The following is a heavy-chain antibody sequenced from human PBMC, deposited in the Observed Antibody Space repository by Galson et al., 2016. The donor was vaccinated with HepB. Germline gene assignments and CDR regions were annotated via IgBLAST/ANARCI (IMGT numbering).Heavy chain of an antibody. V-gene: IGHV3-48*03. Sequence: SLRLSCAASGFTFSSYEMIWVRQAPGKGLEWVSYISSGGSDIQYTDSVKGRLTRSRDNVENSLYLERNSLRAEDTAVEYCVRDGRIRRGSFRLWDYWGRGTLVTVSS. CDR2: ISSGGSDI. CDR3: VRDGRIRRGSFRLWDY. J-gene: IGHJ4*02. CDR1: GFTFSSYE. D-gene: IGHD2-21*01.